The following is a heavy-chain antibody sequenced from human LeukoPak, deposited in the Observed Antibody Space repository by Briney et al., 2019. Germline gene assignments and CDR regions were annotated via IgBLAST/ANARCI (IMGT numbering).Heavy chain of an antibody. CDR2: ISGSGGST. J-gene: IGHJ5*02. CDR1: GFTFSSYA. Sequence: GGSLRLSCAASGFTFSSYAMSWVRQAPGKGLEWVSAISGSGGSTYYADSVKGRFTISRDNSKNTLYLQMNSLRAEDTAVYYCAKSPLRQWPVPNWFDPWGQGTLVTVSS. V-gene: IGHV3-23*01. CDR3: AKSPLRQWPVPNWFDP. D-gene: IGHD6-19*01.